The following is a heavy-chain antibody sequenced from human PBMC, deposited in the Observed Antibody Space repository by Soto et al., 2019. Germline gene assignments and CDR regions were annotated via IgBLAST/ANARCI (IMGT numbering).Heavy chain of an antibody. D-gene: IGHD3-9*01. CDR2: IYYRGNT. J-gene: IGHJ4*02. CDR1: GDSINSDKYY. Sequence: PSETLSLTCSVSGDSINSDKYYWCWTRHPPGKGLEWIGSIYYRGNTYYNPSLQTRVTISLDKSKSQFSLKLNSVTAADSAVYFCARLEGLATISYYFDFWGQGALVTVSS. CDR3: ARLEGLATISYYFDF. V-gene: IGHV4-39*01.